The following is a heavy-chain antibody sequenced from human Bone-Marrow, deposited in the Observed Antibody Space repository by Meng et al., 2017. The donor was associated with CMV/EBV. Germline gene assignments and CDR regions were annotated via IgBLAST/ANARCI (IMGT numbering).Heavy chain of an antibody. CDR3: ARSMGGRRSYYFDY. CDR1: GYSFTIYW. Sequence: KVSCKGSGYSFTIYWIGCVRQMPGKGLEWMGIIYPGDSDTRYSPSFQGQVTISADKSISTAYLQWSSLKASDTAMYYCARSMGGRRSYYFDYWGQGTLVTVSS. D-gene: IGHD3-16*01. J-gene: IGHJ4*02. V-gene: IGHV5-51*01. CDR2: IYPGDSDT.